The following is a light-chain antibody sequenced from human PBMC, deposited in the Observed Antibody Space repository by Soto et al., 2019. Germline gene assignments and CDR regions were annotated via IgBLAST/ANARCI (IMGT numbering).Light chain of an antibody. V-gene: IGKV1-39*01. CDR2: AAS. CDR1: QSISTY. J-gene: IGKJ4*01. CDR3: QQSYSTPLT. Sequence: IQMTQPPPSLSASVGDRVTIASLASQSISTYLNWYQQKPGKAPKLLIYAASSLQRGVPSTFSGGGSGTDFTLTISSLQPEDFATYYCQQSYSTPLTFGGGTKVDIK.